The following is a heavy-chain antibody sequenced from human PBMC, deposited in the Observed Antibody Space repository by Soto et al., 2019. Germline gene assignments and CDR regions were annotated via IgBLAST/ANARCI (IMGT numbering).Heavy chain of an antibody. CDR1: GFTFSSYE. V-gene: IGHV3-48*03. CDR3: AREGLGYYGMDV. Sequence: GVSLRLSWAASGFTFSSYEMNWVRQAPGKGLEWVSYISSSGSTIYYADSVKGRFTISRDNAKNSLYLQMNSLRAEDTAVYYCAREGLGYYGMDVWGQGTTVTVSS. J-gene: IGHJ6*02. CDR2: ISSSGSTI. D-gene: IGHD6-19*01.